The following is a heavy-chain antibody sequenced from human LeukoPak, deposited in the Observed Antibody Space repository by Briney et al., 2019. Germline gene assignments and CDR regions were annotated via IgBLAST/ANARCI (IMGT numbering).Heavy chain of an antibody. D-gene: IGHD3-9*01. CDR3: ARGYFDLGGSYGYYYYYGMDA. CDR2: IYYSGST. Sequence: SQTLSLTCTVSGGSISSGGYYWSWIRQHPGKGLEWIGYIYYSGSTDYNPSLKSRLTISVDTSKNQFSLKLSSVTAADTAVYYCARGYFDLGGSYGYYYYYGMDAWGQGTTVTVSS. CDR1: GGSISSGGYY. J-gene: IGHJ6*02. V-gene: IGHV4-31*03.